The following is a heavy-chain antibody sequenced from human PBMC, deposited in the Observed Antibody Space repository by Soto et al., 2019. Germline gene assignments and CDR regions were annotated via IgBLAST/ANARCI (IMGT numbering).Heavy chain of an antibody. D-gene: IGHD2-21*01. CDR1: GFTFSSYA. V-gene: IGHV3-30-3*01. CDR2: ISYDGSNK. J-gene: IGHJ2*01. CDR3: ARAICEHWYFDL. Sequence: QVQLVESGGGVVQPGRSLRLSCAASGFTFSSYAMHWVRQAPGKGLEWVAVISYDGSNKYYADSVKGRFTISRDNSKNTLYLQMNSLRAEDTAVYYCARAICEHWYFDLWGRGTLVTVSS.